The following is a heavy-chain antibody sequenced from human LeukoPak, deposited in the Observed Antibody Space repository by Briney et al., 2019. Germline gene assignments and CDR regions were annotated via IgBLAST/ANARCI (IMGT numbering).Heavy chain of an antibody. CDR2: VYTSGST. CDR1: GGSLSSYY. CDR3: ARIESVATNWFDP. Sequence: KPSETLSLTFTVSGGSLSSYYWSWIRQPAGKGLEWIGRVYTSGSTNYNPSLKSRVTMSIDTSKNQFSLKLSSVTAADTAVYYCARIESVATNWFDPWGQGTLVTVSS. V-gene: IGHV4-4*07. D-gene: IGHD4-23*01. J-gene: IGHJ5*02.